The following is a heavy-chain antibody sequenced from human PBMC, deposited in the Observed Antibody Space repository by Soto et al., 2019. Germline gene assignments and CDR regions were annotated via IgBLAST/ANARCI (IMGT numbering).Heavy chain of an antibody. V-gene: IGHV4-59*01. J-gene: IGHJ5*02. Sequence: SETLSLTCTVSGGSISSYYWSWIRQPPGKGLEWIGYIYYSGSTNYNPSLKSRVTISVDTSKNQSSLKLSSVTAADTAVYYCARAPRYGDYSNWFDPWGQGTLVTVSS. CDR2: IYYSGST. CDR3: ARAPRYGDYSNWFDP. D-gene: IGHD4-17*01. CDR1: GGSISSYY.